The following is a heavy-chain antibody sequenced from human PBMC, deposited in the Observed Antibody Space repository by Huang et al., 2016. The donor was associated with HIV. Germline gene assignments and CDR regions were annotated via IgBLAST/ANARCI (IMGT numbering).Heavy chain of an antibody. Sequence: VQLVESGGGVVQPGRSLRPACAASGCIFSTEGLHWVRQAPGKGLEGVAVISYDGSNKYYAHSVKGRFTISRDTSENKVYLQMNSLRHEDTAVYYCAKDGADEEWDIEYWGQGTLVTVYS. CDR2: ISYDGSNK. V-gene: IGHV3-30*18. CDR1: GCIFSTEG. J-gene: IGHJ4*02. D-gene: IGHD1-26*01. CDR3: AKDGADEEWDIEY.